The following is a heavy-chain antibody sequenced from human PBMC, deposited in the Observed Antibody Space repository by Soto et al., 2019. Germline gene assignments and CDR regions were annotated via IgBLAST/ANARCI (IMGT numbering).Heavy chain of an antibody. CDR3: AKGSITMIVVVITAEYFQH. Sequence: GGSLRLSCAASGFTFSSYAMSWVRQAPGKGLEWVSAISGSGGSTYYADSVKGRFTISRDNSKNMLYLQMNSLRAEDTAVYYCAKGSITMIVVVITAEYFQHWGQGTLVTVSS. CDR2: ISGSGGST. D-gene: IGHD3-22*01. J-gene: IGHJ1*01. CDR1: GFTFSSYA. V-gene: IGHV3-23*01.